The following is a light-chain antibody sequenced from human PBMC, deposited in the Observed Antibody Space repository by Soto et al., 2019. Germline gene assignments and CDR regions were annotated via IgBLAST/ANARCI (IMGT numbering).Light chain of an antibody. J-gene: IGKJ4*01. CDR3: QQRSNWPLT. CDR2: GAS. CDR1: QSVSSY. V-gene: IGKV3-11*01. Sequence: EIVLTQSPATLSLSPGERATLSCRASQSVSSYLAWYQQKPGQAPRLLIYGASTRASGIPDRFTGSGSGTDFTLTISSLEPEDFAVYYCQQRSNWPLTFGGGTKVDIK.